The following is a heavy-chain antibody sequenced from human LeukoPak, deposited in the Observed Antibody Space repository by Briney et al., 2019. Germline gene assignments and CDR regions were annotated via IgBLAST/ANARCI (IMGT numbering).Heavy chain of an antibody. D-gene: IGHD3-3*01. CDR3: ARDQVPYDFWSGYYLGY. Sequence: PGGSLRLSCAASGVTFSSYAMSWVRQAPGKGLERVANIKQDGSEKYYVDSVKGRFTISRDNAKNSLYLQMNSLRAEDTAVYYCARDQVPYDFWSGYYLGYWGQGTLVTVSS. CDR1: GVTFSSYA. J-gene: IGHJ4*02. V-gene: IGHV3-7*01. CDR2: IKQDGSEK.